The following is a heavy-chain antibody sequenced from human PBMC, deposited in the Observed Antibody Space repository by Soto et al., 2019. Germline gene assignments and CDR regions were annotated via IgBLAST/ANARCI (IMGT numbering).Heavy chain of an antibody. Sequence: EVQLVESGGGLVKPGGSLRLSCAASGFTFSNACMSWVRQAPGKGLEWVGRIKSKTDGGTTDYAAPVKGRITNSRDDSKNTLYRQMDSQKTKDTSVYYCTTDTKVVVVTDAFDIWGQGTMVTVSS. J-gene: IGHJ3*02. V-gene: IGHV3-15*01. CDR1: GFTFSNAC. CDR3: TTDTKVVVVTDAFDI. CDR2: IKSKTDGGTT. D-gene: IGHD3-22*01.